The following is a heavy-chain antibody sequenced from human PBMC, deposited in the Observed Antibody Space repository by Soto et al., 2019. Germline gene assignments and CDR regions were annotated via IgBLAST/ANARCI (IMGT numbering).Heavy chain of an antibody. Sequence: QVQLVQSGAEVKRPGSSVKLSCKASGGTFTYYGISWVRQAPGQGLEWMGGIIPIIGPATYAQKFQGRVTITADQSTSTAYMELSSLGSEDTALYYCARDLGTTIAGPPRRETCGGLEPWGQGTLVTVSS. J-gene: IGHJ5*02. V-gene: IGHV1-69*01. CDR3: ARDLGTTIAGPPRRETCGGLEP. CDR1: GGTFTYYG. CDR2: IIPIIGPA. D-gene: IGHD3-22*01.